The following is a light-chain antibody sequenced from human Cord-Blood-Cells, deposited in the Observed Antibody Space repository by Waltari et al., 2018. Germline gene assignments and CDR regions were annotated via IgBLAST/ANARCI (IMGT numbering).Light chain of an antibody. CDR1: SSDVGSYNL. CDR3: CSYAGSSTYV. J-gene: IGLJ1*01. Sequence: QSALTQPASVSGSPGQSITISCTGTSSDVGSYNLVSWYQQHPGNAPKLMIYEVSKRPAGVYNRFSGSKAGNTASLTITAIQAEDEADYYCCSYAGSSTYVFGTGTKVTVL. CDR2: EVS. V-gene: IGLV2-23*02.